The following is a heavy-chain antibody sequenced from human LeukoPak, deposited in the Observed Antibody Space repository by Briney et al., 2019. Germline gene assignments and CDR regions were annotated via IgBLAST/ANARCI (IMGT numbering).Heavy chain of an antibody. J-gene: IGHJ4*02. CDR1: GGSISSSSHY. CDR3: ATTTIRLGY. CDR2: MYYRGST. V-gene: IGHV4-39*07. D-gene: IGHD1-26*01. Sequence: SETLSLTCTVSGGSISSSSHYWGWIRQPPGKGLEWIGSMYYRGSTYHNPSLKSRVTISVDTSKNQFSLKLCSVTAADTAVYYCATTTIRLGYWGQGTLVTVSS.